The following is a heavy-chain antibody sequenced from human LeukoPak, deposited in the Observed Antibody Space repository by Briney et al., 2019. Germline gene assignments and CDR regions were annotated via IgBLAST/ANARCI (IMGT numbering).Heavy chain of an antibody. Sequence: GGSLRLSCAASGFTFSSYAVHWVRQAPGKGLEWVAVISYDGSNKYYADSVKGRFTISRDNSKNTLYLQMNSLRAEDTAVYYCARDPYSSSWYPYYCYGMGVWGQGTTVTVSS. CDR2: ISYDGSNK. V-gene: IGHV3-30-3*01. D-gene: IGHD6-13*01. CDR1: GFTFSSYA. J-gene: IGHJ6*02. CDR3: ARDPYSSSWYPYYCYGMGV.